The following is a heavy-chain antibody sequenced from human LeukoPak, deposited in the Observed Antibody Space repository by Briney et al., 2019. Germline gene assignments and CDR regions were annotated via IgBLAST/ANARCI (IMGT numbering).Heavy chain of an antibody. D-gene: IGHD6-13*01. CDR2: ISSSGSTI. J-gene: IGHJ3*02. V-gene: IGHV3-11*01. CDR1: GFTFSDYY. Sequence: GSLRLSCAASGFTFSDYYMSWIRQAPGKGLEWVSYISSSGSTIYYADPVKGRFTISRDNAKNSLYLQMNSLRAEDTAVYYCARDVRREQQLEPDAFDNWGQGTMVTVSS. CDR3: ARDVRREQQLEPDAFDN.